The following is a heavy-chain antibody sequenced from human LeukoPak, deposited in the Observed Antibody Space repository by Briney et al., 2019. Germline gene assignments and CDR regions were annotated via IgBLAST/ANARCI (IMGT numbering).Heavy chain of an antibody. CDR1: GYSISSGYY. CDR2: IYHSGST. Sequence: RPSETLSLTCAVSGYSISSGYYWGWIRQPPGKGLEWIGSIYHSGSTYYNPSLKSRVTISVDTSKNQFSLKLSSVTAADTAVYYCASWYSSSGNYFDYWGQGTLVTVSS. J-gene: IGHJ4*02. CDR3: ASWYSSSGNYFDY. D-gene: IGHD6-13*01. V-gene: IGHV4-38-2*01.